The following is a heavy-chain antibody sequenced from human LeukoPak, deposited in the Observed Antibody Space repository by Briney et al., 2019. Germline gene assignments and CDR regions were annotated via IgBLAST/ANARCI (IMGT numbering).Heavy chain of an antibody. V-gene: IGHV1-2*04. J-gene: IGHJ4*02. D-gene: IGHD1-26*01. CDR3: ARVSGSYKHGFDY. Sequence: ASVKVSCKASGYTFTGYYMHWVRQAPGQGLEWMGWINPNSGGTNYAQKFQGWVTMTRDTSISTAYMELSRLRSDDTAVYYCARVSGSYKHGFDYWGQGTLVTVSS. CDR1: GYTFTGYY. CDR2: INPNSGGT.